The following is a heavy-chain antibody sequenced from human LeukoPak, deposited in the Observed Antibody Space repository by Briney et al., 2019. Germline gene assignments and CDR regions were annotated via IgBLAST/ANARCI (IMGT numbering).Heavy chain of an antibody. CDR3: ASPITMVRGVPRYFDL. V-gene: IGHV4-61*02. J-gene: IGHJ2*01. CDR1: GGSISSGSYY. D-gene: IGHD3-10*01. CDR2: IYTSGST. Sequence: SQTLSLTCTVSGGSISSGSYYWTWIRQPAGKGLEWIGRIYTSGSTKYNPSLKSRVTISVDTSRNQISLKLSSVTAADTAVYYCASPITMVRGVPRYFDLWGRGTLVTVSS.